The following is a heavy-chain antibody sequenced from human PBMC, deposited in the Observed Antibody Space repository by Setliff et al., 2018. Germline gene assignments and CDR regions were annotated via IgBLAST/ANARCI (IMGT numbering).Heavy chain of an antibody. V-gene: IGHV1-69*13. CDR2: IIPVFGTA. J-gene: IGHJ4*02. CDR1: GGTFRTDG. CDR3: ARDTRDKYDTSGYYLSFDS. D-gene: IGHD3-22*01. Sequence: SVKVSCKASGGTFRTDGFNWVRQAPGQGLEWMGRIIPVFGTAKYVQKFQGRVTISADESARTAYMELSSRRFEDTAVYYCARDTRDKYDTSGYYLSFDSWGQGALVTVSS.